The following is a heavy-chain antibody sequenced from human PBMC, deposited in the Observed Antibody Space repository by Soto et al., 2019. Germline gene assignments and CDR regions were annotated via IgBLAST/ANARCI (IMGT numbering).Heavy chain of an antibody. Sequence: QLQLQESGPGLVKPSETLSLTCTVSGGSISSSSYYWGWIRQPPGKGLEWIGSIYYSGSTYYNPSLKSRVTISVDTSKNQFSLKLSSVTAADTAVYYCARQKGDSSGYYYVGGWYFDLWGRGTLVTVSS. V-gene: IGHV4-39*01. J-gene: IGHJ2*01. D-gene: IGHD3-22*01. CDR2: IYYSGST. CDR1: GGSISSSSYY. CDR3: ARQKGDSSGYYYVGGWYFDL.